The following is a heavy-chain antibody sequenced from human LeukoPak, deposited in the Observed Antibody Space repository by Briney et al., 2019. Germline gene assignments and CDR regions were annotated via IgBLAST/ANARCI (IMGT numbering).Heavy chain of an antibody. CDR3: ARVPPGIAAAGIYYFDY. V-gene: IGHV1-69*13. CDR1: GGTFSSYA. D-gene: IGHD6-13*01. CDR2: IIPIFGTA. Sequence: SVKVSCKASGGTFSSYAISWVRQAPGQGLEWMGGIIPIFGTANYAQKFQGRVTITADESTSTAYMELSSLRSEDTAVYYCARVPPGIAAAGIYYFDYWGQGTLVTVSS. J-gene: IGHJ4*02.